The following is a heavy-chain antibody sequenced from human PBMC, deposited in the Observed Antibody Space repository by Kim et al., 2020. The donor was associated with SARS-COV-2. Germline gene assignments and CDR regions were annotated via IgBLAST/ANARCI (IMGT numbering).Heavy chain of an antibody. V-gene: IGHV1-3*01. CDR3: ARGGGYSGYDYTNY. Sequence: QKFQGRVTITRDTSASTAYMELSSLRSEDTAVYYCARGGGYSGYDYTNYWGQGTLVTVSS. J-gene: IGHJ4*02. D-gene: IGHD5-12*01.